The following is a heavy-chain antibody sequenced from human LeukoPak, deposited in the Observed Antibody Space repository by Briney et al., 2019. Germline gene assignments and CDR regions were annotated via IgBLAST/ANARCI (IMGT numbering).Heavy chain of an antibody. CDR2: ISSSSSYI. Sequence: GGSLRLSCAASGFTFGSYAMSWVRQAPGKGLEWVSSISSSSSYIYYADSVKGRFTISRDNAKNSLYLQMNSLRAEDTAVYYCARVRYGSGSYDYWGQGTLVTVSS. CDR1: GFTFGSYA. CDR3: ARVRYGSGSYDY. V-gene: IGHV3-21*01. D-gene: IGHD3-10*01. J-gene: IGHJ4*02.